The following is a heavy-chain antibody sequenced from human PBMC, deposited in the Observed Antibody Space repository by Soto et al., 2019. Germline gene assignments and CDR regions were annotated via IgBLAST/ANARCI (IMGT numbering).Heavy chain of an antibody. CDR1: GFTLGSHR. Sequence: DVQLVESGGGLVQPGGSLRVSCAASGFTLGSHRIHWVRQPPGKGLEWVSRIDTDGGGTSYADSVKGRFTIPTDNAKKTVYLQMNGLRAADTAVYYCATVFDLWGQGTLVTVSS. CDR2: IDTDGGGT. J-gene: IGHJ5*02. CDR3: ATVFDL. V-gene: IGHV3-74*01.